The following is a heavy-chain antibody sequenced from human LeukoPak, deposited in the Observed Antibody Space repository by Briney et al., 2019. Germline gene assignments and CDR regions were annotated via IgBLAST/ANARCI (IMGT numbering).Heavy chain of an antibody. CDR2: ISYDGSNK. CDR1: GFTFSSYA. Sequence: GGSLRLSWAASGFTFSSYAMHWVRQAPGKGLEWVAVISYDGSNKYYADSVKGRFTISRDNSKNTLYLQMNSLRAEDTAVYYCARDRGYCSSTSCRYYYYGMDVWGQGTTVTVSS. V-gene: IGHV3-30-3*01. D-gene: IGHD2-2*01. CDR3: ARDRGYCSSTSCRYYYYGMDV. J-gene: IGHJ6*02.